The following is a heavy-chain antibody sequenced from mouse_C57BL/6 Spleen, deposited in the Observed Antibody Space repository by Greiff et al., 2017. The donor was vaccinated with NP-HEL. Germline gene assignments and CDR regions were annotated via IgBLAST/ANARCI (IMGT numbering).Heavy chain of an antibody. D-gene: IGHD2-3*01. CDR1: GYTFTSYW. Sequence: QVQLQQPGAELVKPGASVKMSCKASGYTFTSYWITWVKQRPGQGLEWIGDIYPGSGSTNYNEKFKSKATLTVDTSSSTAYMQLSSLTSEDSAVYYCARSGIYDGYHIWYFDVWGTGTTVTVSS. V-gene: IGHV1-55*01. J-gene: IGHJ1*03. CDR3: ARSGIYDGYHIWYFDV. CDR2: IYPGSGST.